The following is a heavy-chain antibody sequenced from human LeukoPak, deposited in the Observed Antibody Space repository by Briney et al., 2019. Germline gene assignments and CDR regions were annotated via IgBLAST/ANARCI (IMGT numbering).Heavy chain of an antibody. J-gene: IGHJ2*01. D-gene: IGHD4-23*01. CDR1: GVSFNTYY. Sequence: SETLSLTCTASGVSFNTYYWTWLRQPPGKGLEWIGYIYYSGTTYYNPSLKSRVTISVDTSKNQFSLKLTSVTAADTAVYYCARDRGKSGWYFDLWGRGSLVTVSS. V-gene: IGHV4-59*01. CDR3: ARDRGKSGWYFDL. CDR2: IYYSGTT.